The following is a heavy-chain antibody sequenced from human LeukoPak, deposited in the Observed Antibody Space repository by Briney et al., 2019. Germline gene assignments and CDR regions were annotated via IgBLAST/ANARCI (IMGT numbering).Heavy chain of an antibody. CDR3: AKDLKAASAGIVVVPAAISPPDYYYYYGMDV. Sequence: GGSLRLSCAASGFTFSSYGMHWVRQAPGKGLEWVAVISYDGSNKYYADSVKGRFTISRDNSKNTLYLQMNSLRAEDTAVYYCAKDLKAASAGIVVVPAAISPPDYYYYYGMDVWGQGTTVTVS. V-gene: IGHV3-30*18. CDR2: ISYDGSNK. J-gene: IGHJ6*02. D-gene: IGHD2-2*02. CDR1: GFTFSSYG.